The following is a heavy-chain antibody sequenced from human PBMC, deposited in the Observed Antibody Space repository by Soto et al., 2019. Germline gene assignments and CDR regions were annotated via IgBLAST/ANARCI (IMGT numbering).Heavy chain of an antibody. Sequence: QVQLVQSGAEVKKPGSSVKVSCKASGGTFSTYSISWVRQAPGQGIEWMGRIIPILGIANHAEKFQGRVTLPADQSTSIAYMEPRSLRSEDTAVYYCARVRGDGYNWNWGQGTLVTVSS. J-gene: IGHJ4*02. CDR3: ARVRGDGYNWN. CDR1: GGTFSTYS. D-gene: IGHD5-12*01. CDR2: IIPILGIA. V-gene: IGHV1-69*02.